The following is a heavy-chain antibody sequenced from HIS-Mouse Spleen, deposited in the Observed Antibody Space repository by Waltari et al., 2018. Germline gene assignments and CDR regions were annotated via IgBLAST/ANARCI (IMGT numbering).Heavy chain of an antibody. Sequence: QVTLMASGPALVKPTQTLTLTCTFSGFSLSTSGMCVSWIRQPPGKALEWLARIDWDDDKYYSTSLKTRLTISKDTPKNQVVLTMTNMDPVDTATYYCARIAEGYSSGWYAFDYWGQGTLVTVSS. CDR3: ARIAEGYSSGWYAFDY. CDR1: GFSLSTSGMC. D-gene: IGHD6-19*01. J-gene: IGHJ4*02. V-gene: IGHV2-70*15. CDR2: IDWDDDK.